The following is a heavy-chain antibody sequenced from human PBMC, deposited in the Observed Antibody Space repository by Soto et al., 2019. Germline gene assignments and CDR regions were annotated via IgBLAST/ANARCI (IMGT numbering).Heavy chain of an antibody. V-gene: IGHV1-3*04. CDR1: GYTFTTYA. CDR2: VNTGNGHT. CDR3: ARGRSSGWPRPFYGMDV. Sequence: ASVKVSCKTSGYTFTTYAVHWVRQAPGQSLEWMGWVNTGNGHTKYSQNFQGRVTITRDTSATTAYMELSSLRSEDTAVYYCARGRSSGWPRPFYGMDVWGQGTTVTVSS. J-gene: IGHJ6*02. D-gene: IGHD6-19*01.